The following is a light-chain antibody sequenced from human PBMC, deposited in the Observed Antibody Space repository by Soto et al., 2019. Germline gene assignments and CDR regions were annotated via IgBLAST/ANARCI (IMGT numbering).Light chain of an antibody. CDR2: EGS. CDR3: CSYAGSFTFDV. CDR1: SSDVGNYNL. J-gene: IGLJ2*01. V-gene: IGLV2-23*03. Sequence: QSALTQPASVSGSPGQSITISCTGTSSDVGNYNLVSWYQQFPGKAPKLIIYEGSRRPSGVSNRFSGSKSGNTASLTISGLQAEDDADYYCCSYAGSFTFDVFGGGTKLTVL.